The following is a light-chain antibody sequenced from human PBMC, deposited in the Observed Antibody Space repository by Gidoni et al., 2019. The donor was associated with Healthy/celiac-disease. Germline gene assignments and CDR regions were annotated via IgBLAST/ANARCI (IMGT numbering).Light chain of an antibody. CDR2: GAT. J-gene: IGKJ4*01. CDR1: QSVSNSY. Sequence: EIVLTHSPGTLSLSPGERATLSCRASQSVSNSYLAWYQQKTGQAPRLLIYGATSRATGIPDRFSGSGSGTDFTLTISRLEPEDFAVYYCQQYGSAPPLTFGGGTKVEIK. V-gene: IGKV3-20*01. CDR3: QQYGSAPPLT.